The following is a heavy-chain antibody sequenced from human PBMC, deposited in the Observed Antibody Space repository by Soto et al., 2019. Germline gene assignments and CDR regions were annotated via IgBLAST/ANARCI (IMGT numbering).Heavy chain of an antibody. D-gene: IGHD2-15*01. Sequence: GGSLRLSCAASGFSFSSYWMSWVRQAPGKGLEWVANIKQDGSEKYYAGFVKGRFTFSRDNVKNSLYLQMNSLRAEDTGVYYCARDGCSGSNCLNWFDPWGQGTLVTVSS. V-gene: IGHV3-7*01. J-gene: IGHJ5*02. CDR1: GFSFSSYW. CDR3: ARDGCSGSNCLNWFDP. CDR2: IKQDGSEK.